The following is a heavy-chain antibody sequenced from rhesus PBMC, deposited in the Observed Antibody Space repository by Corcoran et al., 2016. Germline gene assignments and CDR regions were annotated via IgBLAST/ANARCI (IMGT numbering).Heavy chain of an antibody. CDR1: GGPIRDDYY. V-gene: IGHV4-106*01. Sequence: QVQLQESGPAVVKPSETLSLTCAVSGGPIRDDYYWCRIRQPPGKGLELIGYIYGSGGGPNYNPSLKNRVTISIDTSTNQFSLKLSSVTAADTAVYYCAREYCTGSGCYAYYGLDSWGQGVVVTVSS. J-gene: IGHJ6*01. CDR3: AREYCTGSGCYAYYGLDS. D-gene: IGHD2-21*01. CDR2: IYGSGGGP.